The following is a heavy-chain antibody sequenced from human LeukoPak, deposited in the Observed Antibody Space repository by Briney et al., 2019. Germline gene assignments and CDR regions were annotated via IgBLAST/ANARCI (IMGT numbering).Heavy chain of an antibody. D-gene: IGHD3-16*02. CDR1: GYTFTSYY. CDR2: INPSGGST. V-gene: IGHV1-46*01. CDR3: ARDRLTFGGVIVIGGGGTFDY. J-gene: IGHJ4*02. Sequence: ASVKVSCKASGYTFTSYYMHWVRQAPGQGLEWMGIINPSGGSTSYAQKFQGRVTMTRDTSTSTVYMELSSLRSEDTAVYYCARDRLTFGGVIVIGGGGTFDYWGQGTLVTVSS.